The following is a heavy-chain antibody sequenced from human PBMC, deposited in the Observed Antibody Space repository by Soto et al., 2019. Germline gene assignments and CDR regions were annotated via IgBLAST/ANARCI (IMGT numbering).Heavy chain of an antibody. Sequence: EVQLVESGGGLVKPGGSLRLSCAASGFTFSSYSMNWVRQAPGKGLEWVSSISSSSSYIYYADSVKGGFTISRDNAKNSLDLQINRLRAEDPAVYYCARVGLDYDILTGYYTPYYYYYYMDVWGKGTTVTVSS. J-gene: IGHJ6*03. CDR3: ARVGLDYDILTGYYTPYYYYYYMDV. CDR1: GFTFSSYS. CDR2: ISSSSSYI. D-gene: IGHD3-9*01. V-gene: IGHV3-21*01.